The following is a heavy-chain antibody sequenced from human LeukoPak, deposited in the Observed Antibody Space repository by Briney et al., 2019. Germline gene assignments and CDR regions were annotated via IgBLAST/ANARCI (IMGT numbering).Heavy chain of an antibody. CDR1: GYSISNGYY. D-gene: IGHD6-19*01. Sequence: SETLSLTXTVSGYSISNGYYWDWIRQPPGRGLEWIGNIYRSGSTSYNPSLKSRVTISVDTSKNQFSLKVNSVTAADTAVYYCARRHSSGWFYYWGQGTLVTVSS. CDR2: IYRSGST. J-gene: IGHJ4*02. CDR3: ARRHSSGWFYY. V-gene: IGHV4-38-2*02.